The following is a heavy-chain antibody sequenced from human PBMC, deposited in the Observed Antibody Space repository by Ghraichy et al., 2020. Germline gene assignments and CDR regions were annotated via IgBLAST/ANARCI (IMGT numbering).Heavy chain of an antibody. J-gene: IGHJ4*01. CDR1: GFTFSSYA. Sequence: GGSLRLSCAASGFTFSSYAMTWVRQAPGKGLEWVSVISGGVSTYYADSVKGRFTISRDNSKNTLYLQMNSLRAEDTAVYYCAKGVKGGSSYPFDCWGHGTLVTVSS. D-gene: IGHD1-26*01. V-gene: IGHV3-23*01. CDR3: AKGVKGGSSYPFDC. CDR2: ISGGVST.